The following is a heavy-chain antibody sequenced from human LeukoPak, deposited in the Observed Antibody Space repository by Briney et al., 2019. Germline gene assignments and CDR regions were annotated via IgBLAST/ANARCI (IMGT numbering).Heavy chain of an antibody. J-gene: IGHJ6*02. CDR2: IYYSGST. V-gene: IGHV4-30-4*01. CDR3: AGDVVVVPAAISKGMDV. Sequence: PSETLSLTCTVSGGSISSGDYYWSWIRQPPGKGLEWIGYIYYSGSTYYNPSLKSRVTISVDTSKNQFSLKLSSVTAADTAVYYCAGDVVVVPAAISKGMDVWGQGTTVTVSS. CDR1: GGSISSGDYY. D-gene: IGHD2-2*02.